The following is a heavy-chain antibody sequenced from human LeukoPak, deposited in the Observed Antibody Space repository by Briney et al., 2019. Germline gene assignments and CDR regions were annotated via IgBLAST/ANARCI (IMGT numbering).Heavy chain of an antibody. Sequence: GGSLRLSCAASGFTFSSYAMHWVRQAPGKGLEWVAVISYDGSNKYYADSVKGRFTISRDNSKNTLYLQMNSLRAEDTAVYYCARDLTGISYRGQGTLVTVSS. V-gene: IGHV3-30-3*01. CDR3: ARDLTGISY. CDR1: GFTFSSYA. CDR2: ISYDGSNK. D-gene: IGHD7-27*01. J-gene: IGHJ4*02.